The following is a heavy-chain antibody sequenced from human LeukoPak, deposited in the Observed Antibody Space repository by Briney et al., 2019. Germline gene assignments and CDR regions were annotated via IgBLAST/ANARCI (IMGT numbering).Heavy chain of an antibody. Sequence: SETLSLTCTVSGGSVSSYYWSWIRQPPEKGLEWIGYIYYSGSTSYYPSLKSRVSISVDTSNNQFSLKLTSVTAADTAVYYCARVRRSGSYPSYFDYWGQGTLVTVSS. CDR3: ARVRRSGSYPSYFDY. J-gene: IGHJ4*02. CDR2: IYYSGST. CDR1: GGSVSSYY. D-gene: IGHD3-22*01. V-gene: IGHV4-59*02.